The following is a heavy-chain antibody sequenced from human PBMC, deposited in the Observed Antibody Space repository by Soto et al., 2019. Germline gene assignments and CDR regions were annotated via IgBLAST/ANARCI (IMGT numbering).Heavy chain of an antibody. CDR2: INPSGGST. D-gene: IGHD6-13*01. J-gene: IGHJ4*02. CDR3: ATDRTGVENPSLQQLVS. CDR1: GYTYTSYY. V-gene: IGHV1-46*01. Sequence: QVQLVQSGAEVKKPGASVKVSCKASGYTYTSYYMHWVRQAPGQGLEWMGIINPSGGSTSYAQKFQGRVTMTRDTSTSTVYMELSSLRSEDTAVYYCATDRTGVENPSLQQLVSWGQGTLVTVSS.